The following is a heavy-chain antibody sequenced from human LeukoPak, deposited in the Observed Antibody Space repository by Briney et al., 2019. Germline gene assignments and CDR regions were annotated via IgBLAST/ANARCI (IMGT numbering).Heavy chain of an antibody. CDR2: ISSGGST. Sequence: GGSLRLSCAASGFTVISNYMTWVRQAPGKGLEWVSLISSGGSTYDAATVKRQCTISKDTANKTLQLQMNSLRSEELCVYYCAVLDPGYFDYWGQGTLVTLS. CDR3: AVLDPGYFDY. CDR1: GFTVISNY. D-gene: IGHD2-8*01. V-gene: IGHV3-53*05. J-gene: IGHJ4*02.